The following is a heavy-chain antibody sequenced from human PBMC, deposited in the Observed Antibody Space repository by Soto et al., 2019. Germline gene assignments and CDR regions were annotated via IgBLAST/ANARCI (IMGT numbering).Heavy chain of an antibody. J-gene: IGHJ4*02. Sequence: QVQLVESGGGVVQPGRSLRLSCAASGFTFSSYAMHWVRQAPGKGLEWVAVISYDGSNKYYADSVKGRFTISRDNSKNTLYLQMNSLRAGDTAVYYCARDFEYSSSFYYFDYWGQGTLVTVSS. CDR2: ISYDGSNK. V-gene: IGHV3-30-3*01. CDR3: ARDFEYSSSFYYFDY. CDR1: GFTFSSYA. D-gene: IGHD6-6*01.